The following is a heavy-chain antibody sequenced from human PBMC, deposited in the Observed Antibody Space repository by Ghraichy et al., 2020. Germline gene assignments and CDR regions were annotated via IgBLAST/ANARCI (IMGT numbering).Heavy chain of an antibody. J-gene: IGHJ6*02. V-gene: IGHV4-59*01. CDR3: ASAVAGTYYYYGMDV. Sequence: SETLSLTCTVSGGSISSYYWSWIRQSPGKGLEWIGYIYYSGSTNYNPSLKSRVTISVDTSKNQFSPKLSSVTAADTAVYYCASAVAGTYYYYGMDVWGQGTTVTVSS. D-gene: IGHD6-19*01. CDR2: IYYSGST. CDR1: GGSISSYY.